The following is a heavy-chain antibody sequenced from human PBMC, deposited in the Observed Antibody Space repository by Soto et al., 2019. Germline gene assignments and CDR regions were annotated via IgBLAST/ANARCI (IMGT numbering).Heavy chain of an antibody. D-gene: IGHD3-22*01. CDR1: GGTFSRHA. Sequence: QVQLVQSGAEVRKPGSSVKVSCKASGGTFSRHAISWVRQAPGQGLEWMGGIIPIFGTANHAQKFQGRVTIIADESTSTVYMELSSLRSEDTAIYYCARGWGYDSTDYYYAYWGQGTLVIVSS. V-gene: IGHV1-69*01. CDR3: ARGWGYDSTDYYYAY. J-gene: IGHJ4*02. CDR2: IIPIFGTA.